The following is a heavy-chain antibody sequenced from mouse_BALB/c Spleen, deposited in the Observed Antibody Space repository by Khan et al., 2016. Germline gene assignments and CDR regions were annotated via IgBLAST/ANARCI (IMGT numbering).Heavy chain of an antibody. D-gene: IGHD1-3*01. J-gene: IGHJ2*01. Sequence: QVQLKQSGPGLVAPSQSLSITCTVSGFSLTSYGLHWVRQPPGKGLEWLGVIWAGGSTNSNSALMSSLSISKDNSKSQVFLKMNSLQTEDTARYYCARLEDIWGQGTTLTVSS. CDR2: IWAGGST. CDR1: GFSLTSYG. V-gene: IGHV2-9*02. CDR3: ARLEDI.